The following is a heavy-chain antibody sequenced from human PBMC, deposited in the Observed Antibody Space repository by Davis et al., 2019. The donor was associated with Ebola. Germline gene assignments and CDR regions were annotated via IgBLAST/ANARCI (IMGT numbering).Heavy chain of an antibody. CDR2: INQDESEK. D-gene: IGHD5/OR15-5a*01. CDR3: ARAVRPSTY. CDR1: GFTFSGYW. J-gene: IGHJ4*02. Sequence: PGGSLRLSCAASGFTFSGYWMSWVRQAPGKGLEWVANINQDESEKYYVDSVKGRFTISRDNAKNSLYLQMNSLRAEDTAVYYCARAVRPSTYWGQGTLVTVSS. V-gene: IGHV3-7*01.